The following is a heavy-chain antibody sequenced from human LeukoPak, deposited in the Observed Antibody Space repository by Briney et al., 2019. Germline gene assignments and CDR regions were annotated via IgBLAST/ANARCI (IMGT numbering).Heavy chain of an antibody. CDR3: ATAGDDAFDI. CDR1: GFTFSSYG. Sequence: PGGSLRLSCAASGFTFSSYGMHWVRQAPGKGLGWVAVISYDGSNKYYADSVKGRFTISRDNSKNTLYLQMNSLRAEDTAVYYCATAGDDAFDIWGQGTMVTVSS. CDR2: ISYDGSNK. D-gene: IGHD3-16*01. V-gene: IGHV3-30*03. J-gene: IGHJ3*02.